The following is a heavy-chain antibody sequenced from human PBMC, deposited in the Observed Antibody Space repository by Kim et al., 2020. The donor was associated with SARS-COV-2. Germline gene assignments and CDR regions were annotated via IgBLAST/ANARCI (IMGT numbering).Heavy chain of an antibody. D-gene: IGHD2-2*01. CDR2: IYYSGST. J-gene: IGHJ4*02. V-gene: IGHV4-59*01. Sequence: SETLSLTCTVSGGSISSYYWSWIRQPPGKGLEWIGYIYYSGSTNYNPSLKSRVTISVDTSKNQFSLKLSSVTAADTAVYYCARAPHKGGYCSSTSCQGGFDYWGQGTLVTVSS. CDR3: ARAPHKGGYCSSTSCQGGFDY. CDR1: GGSISSYY.